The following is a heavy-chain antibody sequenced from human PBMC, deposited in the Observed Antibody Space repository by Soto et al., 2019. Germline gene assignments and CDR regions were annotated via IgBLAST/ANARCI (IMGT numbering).Heavy chain of an antibody. CDR1: GFSLSDSGMC. Sequence: SDPTLVNPTHTLTRTCTFSGFSLSDSGMCVSWIRQPPGKALEWLALIDWDNDKYYSTSLKTRLTISKDTSKNQVVLTMTNMDPVDTATYYCARQNYYGSGSYYNAGPYYYYYGMDVWGQGTTVTVSS. J-gene: IGHJ6*02. CDR2: IDWDNDK. CDR3: ARQNYYGSGSYYNAGPYYYYYGMDV. D-gene: IGHD3-10*01. V-gene: IGHV2-70*01.